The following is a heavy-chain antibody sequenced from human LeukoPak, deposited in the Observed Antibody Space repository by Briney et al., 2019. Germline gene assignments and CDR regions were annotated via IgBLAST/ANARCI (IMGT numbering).Heavy chain of an antibody. CDR1: GFTFSNYW. V-gene: IGHV3-7*05. J-gene: IGHJ5*02. CDR3: ARASDPWLQLT. D-gene: IGHD5-24*01. CDR2: IKQDGSEK. Sequence: VQPGGSLRLSCAASGFTFSNYWMIWVRQAAGKGLEWVGNIKQDGSEKRYADSVRGRFSISRDNAQTSLYLQMNSLRAEDTAVYYCARASDPWLQLTWGQGTLVTVSS.